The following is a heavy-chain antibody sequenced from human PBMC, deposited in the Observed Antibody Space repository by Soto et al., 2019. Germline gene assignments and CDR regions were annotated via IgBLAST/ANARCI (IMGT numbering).Heavy chain of an antibody. CDR2: ISSSSSTI. V-gene: IGHV3-48*01. D-gene: IGHD4-17*01. J-gene: IGHJ3*02. CDR1: GFTFSSYS. CDR3: ARDLGTVYTVTLNQNAFDI. Sequence: GGSLRLSCAASGFTFSSYSMNWVRQAPGKGLEWVSYISSSSSTIYYADSVKGRFTISRDNAKNSLYLQMNSLRAEDTAVYYCARDLGTVYTVTLNQNAFDIWGQGTMVTVSS.